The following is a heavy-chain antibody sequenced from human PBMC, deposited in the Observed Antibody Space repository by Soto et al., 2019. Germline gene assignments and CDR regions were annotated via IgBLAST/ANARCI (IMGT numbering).Heavy chain of an antibody. CDR1: GYSFTSYW. V-gene: IGHV5-51*01. J-gene: IGHJ4*02. Sequence: PGESLKISCKGSGYSFTSYWIGLVRQMPGKGLEWMGIIYPGDSDTRYSPSFQGQVTISADKSISTAYLPGSSLKASDTAMYYCARLAPLYYYVISGPPNSYDYWGQGILGTVSS. CDR3: ARLAPLYYYVISGPPNSYDY. D-gene: IGHD3-22*01. CDR2: IYPGDSDT.